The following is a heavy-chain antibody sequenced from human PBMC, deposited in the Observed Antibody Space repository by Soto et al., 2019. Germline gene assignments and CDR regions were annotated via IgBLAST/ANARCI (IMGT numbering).Heavy chain of an antibody. V-gene: IGHV4-34*01. CDR3: ARAERFPRSWFDP. D-gene: IGHD3-16*01. J-gene: IGHJ5*02. CDR2: VNHSGAA. Sequence: SETLSLTCGVYGGSFRNYYWIWVRQPPGKGLEWIGEVNHSGAATYNPSLQSRVSISLDTSNNHFSLKMTSVTAADTAIYFGARAERFPRSWFDPWGQGTQVTSPQ. CDR1: GGSFRNYY.